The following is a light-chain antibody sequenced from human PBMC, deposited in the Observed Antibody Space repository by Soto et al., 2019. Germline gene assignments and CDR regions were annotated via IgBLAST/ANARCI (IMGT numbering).Light chain of an antibody. CDR2: RNN. J-gene: IGLJ2*01. CDR1: SSNIGSNY. CDR3: AAWDDSLSGHVV. V-gene: IGLV1-47*01. Sequence: QLVLTQPPSASGTPGQRVTISCSGSSSNIGSNYVYWYQHLPGTAPKLLIYRNNQRPSGVPDQFSGSKSGTSASLAISGLRSEGEADYYCAAWDDSLSGHVVFGGGTKVTVL.